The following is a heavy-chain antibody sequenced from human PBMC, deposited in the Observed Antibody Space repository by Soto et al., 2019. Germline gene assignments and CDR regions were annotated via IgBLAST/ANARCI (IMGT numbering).Heavy chain of an antibody. Sequence: GGSLRLSCAASGFTFSSYIMNWVRQAPGKGLEWVSSISSSSSYIYYADSVKGRFTISRDNAKNSLYPQMNSLRAEDTAVYYCARVVYCISTSCYNYYYYGMDVWGQGTTVTVSS. CDR3: ARVVYCISTSCYNYYYYGMDV. CDR1: GFTFSSYI. J-gene: IGHJ6*02. D-gene: IGHD2-2*02. CDR2: ISSSSSYI. V-gene: IGHV3-21*01.